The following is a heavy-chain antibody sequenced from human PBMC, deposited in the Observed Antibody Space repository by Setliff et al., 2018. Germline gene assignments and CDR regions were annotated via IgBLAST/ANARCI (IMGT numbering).Heavy chain of an antibody. J-gene: IGHJ4*02. CDR2: IIPNFGTT. D-gene: IGHD3-3*01. CDR1: GGTFRGYG. CDR3: ARSWRAGALNHFDY. V-gene: IGHV1-69*05. Sequence: ASVKVSCKASGGTFRGYGISWVRQAPGQGLEWMGGIIPNFGTTSYAHKFQGRVTMTTDTSTTTAYMELKSLRSDDTAVYYCARSWRAGALNHFDYWGQGSRVTVSS.